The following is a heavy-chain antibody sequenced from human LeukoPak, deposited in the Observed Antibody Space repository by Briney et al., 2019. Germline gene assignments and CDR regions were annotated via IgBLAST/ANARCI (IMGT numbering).Heavy chain of an antibody. CDR1: GFTFSDYY. D-gene: IGHD6-6*01. Sequence: GGSLRLSCAASGFTFSDYYMSWIRQAPGKGLEWVSYINSSGSTIYYADSVQGRFTISRDNAQNPLYLEMNSLRPEDTAGYFCARGGSNDAFDICGQGTMVTVSS. CDR3: ARGGSNDAFDI. CDR2: INSSGSTI. V-gene: IGHV3-11*01. J-gene: IGHJ3*02.